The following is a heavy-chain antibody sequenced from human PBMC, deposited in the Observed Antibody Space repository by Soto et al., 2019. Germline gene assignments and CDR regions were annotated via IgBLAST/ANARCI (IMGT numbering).Heavy chain of an antibody. Sequence: GGSLRLSCAASGFTFSSYAMHWVRQAPGKGLEWVAVISYDGSNKYYADSVKGRFTISRDNSKNTLYLQMNSLRAEDTAVYYCAREALITMIVVVINEFDYWGQGTLVTVSS. CDR1: GFTFSSYA. V-gene: IGHV3-30-3*01. D-gene: IGHD3-22*01. CDR3: AREALITMIVVVINEFDY. CDR2: ISYDGSNK. J-gene: IGHJ4*02.